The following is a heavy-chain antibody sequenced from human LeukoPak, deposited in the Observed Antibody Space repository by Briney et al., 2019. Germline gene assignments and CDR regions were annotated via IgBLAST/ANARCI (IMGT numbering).Heavy chain of an antibody. Sequence: SVKVSCKASGYTLTAYYIYWVRQAPGQGLEWMGGIIPIFGTANYAQKFQGRVTITADESTSTAYMELSSLRSEDTAVYYCARGGRFLGNYYYYMDVWGKGTTVTVSS. CDR3: ARGGRFLGNYYYYMDV. CDR1: GYTLTAYY. J-gene: IGHJ6*03. V-gene: IGHV1-69*13. CDR2: IIPIFGTA. D-gene: IGHD3-3*01.